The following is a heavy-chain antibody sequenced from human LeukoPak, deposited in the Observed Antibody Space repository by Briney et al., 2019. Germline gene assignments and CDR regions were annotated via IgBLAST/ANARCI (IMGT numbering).Heavy chain of an antibody. CDR2: ISGGGENT. Sequence: GGSLRLSCAASGFSFYYYAMRWVRRAPGKGLEWLSEISGGGENTNYADSVKGRFTISRDNSKDTLFLHMSSLRVEDTAVYYCTTSWPKVREGDQWGQGTLVTVS. CDR1: GFSFYYYA. CDR3: TTSWPKVREGDQ. V-gene: IGHV3-23*01. J-gene: IGHJ4*02. D-gene: IGHD3-16*01.